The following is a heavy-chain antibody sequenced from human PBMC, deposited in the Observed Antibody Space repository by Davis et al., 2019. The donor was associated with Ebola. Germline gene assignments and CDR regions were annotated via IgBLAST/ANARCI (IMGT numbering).Heavy chain of an antibody. Sequence: SSVTVSCKASLGTFSSYAISCVRQAPRQGLEWLGGIIPIFGTANYAQKFQGRVTITADESTSTAYMELSSLRSEDTAVYYCARTYGGKVDYWGQGTLVTVSS. CDR3: ARTYGGKVDY. J-gene: IGHJ4*02. CDR1: LGTFSSYA. D-gene: IGHD4-23*01. V-gene: IGHV1-69*13. CDR2: IIPIFGTA.